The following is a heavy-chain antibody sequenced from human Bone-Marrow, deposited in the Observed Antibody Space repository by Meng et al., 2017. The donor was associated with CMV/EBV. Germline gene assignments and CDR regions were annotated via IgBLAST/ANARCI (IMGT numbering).Heavy chain of an antibody. D-gene: IGHD1-26*01. CDR2: IYYSGST. Sequence: SETLSLTCTVSGGSISSSSYYWGWIRQPPGKGLEWIGSIYYSGSTYYNPSLKSRVTISVDTSKNQFSLKLSSVTAADTAVYYCARHRGSYVYYGMDVWGQGTTVTVSS. V-gene: IGHV4-39*01. CDR3: ARHRGSYVYYGMDV. J-gene: IGHJ6*02. CDR1: GGSISSSSYY.